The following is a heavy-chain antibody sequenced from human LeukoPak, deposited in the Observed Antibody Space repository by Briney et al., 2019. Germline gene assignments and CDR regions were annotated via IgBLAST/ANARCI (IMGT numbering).Heavy chain of an antibody. CDR1: GFTFSSYA. CDR3: ARGSGIGPRAFDI. J-gene: IGHJ3*02. Sequence: GGSLRLSCAASGFTFSSYAMHWVRQAPGKGLEWVAVISYDGSNKYYADSVKGRFTISRDNSKNTLYLQMNSLRAVDTAVYYCARGSGIGPRAFDIWGQGTMVTVSS. D-gene: IGHD1-26*01. V-gene: IGHV3-30*04. CDR2: ISYDGSNK.